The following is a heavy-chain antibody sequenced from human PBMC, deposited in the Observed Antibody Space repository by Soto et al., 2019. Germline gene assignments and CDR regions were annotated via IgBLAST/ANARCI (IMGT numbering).Heavy chain of an antibody. V-gene: IGHV1-18*04. CDR1: GYMFSSHG. CDR3: AGVSGSSLELGDYYGMDV. Sequence: RASVKVSCKASGYMFSSHGISWVRQAPGQGLEWMGWISVYSGDINYAQKFQGRVTMTTDTSTSTAYMELRSLRSDDTAVYYCAGVSGSSLELGDYYGMDVWGQGTTVTVSS. D-gene: IGHD6-13*01. J-gene: IGHJ6*02. CDR2: ISVYSGDI.